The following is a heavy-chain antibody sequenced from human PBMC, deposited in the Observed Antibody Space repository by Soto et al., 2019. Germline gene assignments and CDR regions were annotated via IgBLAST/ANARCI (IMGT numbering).Heavy chain of an antibody. CDR2: ISSSSSYI. Sequence: GGSLRLSCAASGFTFNSYRMNWVRQAPGQGLEWVSSISSSSSYIYYADSVKGRFTISRDNARNSLYLQINSLRAGDTAVYYCARAPFDAFDIWGQRTMVTVSS. V-gene: IGHV3-21*01. CDR3: ARAPFDAFDI. J-gene: IGHJ3*02. CDR1: GFTFNSYR.